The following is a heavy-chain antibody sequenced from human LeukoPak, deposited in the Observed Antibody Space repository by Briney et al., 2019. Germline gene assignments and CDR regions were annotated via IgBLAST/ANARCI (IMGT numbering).Heavy chain of an antibody. J-gene: IGHJ4*02. CDR3: AREDGFCSSSSCYNDY. Sequence: SVKVSCKASGGTFSSYAISWVRQAPGQGLEWMGGIIPIFGTANYAQKFQGRVTITADESTSTAYMELSSLRSEDTAVYYCAREDGFCSSSSCYNDYWGQGTLVTVSS. CDR1: GGTFSSYA. CDR2: IIPIFGTA. V-gene: IGHV1-69*13. D-gene: IGHD2-2*02.